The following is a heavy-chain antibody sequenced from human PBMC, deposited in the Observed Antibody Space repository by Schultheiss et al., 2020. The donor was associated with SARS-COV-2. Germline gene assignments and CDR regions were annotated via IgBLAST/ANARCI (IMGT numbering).Heavy chain of an antibody. V-gene: IGHV4-31*03. CDR1: GGSISSGGYY. CDR2: IYYSGST. J-gene: IGHJ3*02. Sequence: SETLSLTCTVSGGSISSGGYYWSWIRQHPGKGLEWIGYIYYSGSTYYNPSLKSRVTISVDTSKNQFSLKLSSVTAADTAVYYCASYITIFGVVITRAFDIWGQGTMVTVSS. D-gene: IGHD3-3*01. CDR3: ASYITIFGVVITRAFDI.